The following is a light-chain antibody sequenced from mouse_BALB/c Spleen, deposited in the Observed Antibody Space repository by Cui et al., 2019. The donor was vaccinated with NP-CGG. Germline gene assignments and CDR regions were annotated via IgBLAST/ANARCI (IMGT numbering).Light chain of an antibody. CDR3: ALWYSNHWV. V-gene: IGLV1*01. CDR2: GTN. CDR1: TGAVTTSNY. Sequence: AVCTQESALTTSPGETVTLTCRSSTGAVTTSNYANWVQEKPDHLFTGLIGGTNNRVPGVPARFSGSLIGDKAALTITGAQTEDEAIYFCALWYSNHWVFGGGTKLTVL. J-gene: IGLJ1*01.